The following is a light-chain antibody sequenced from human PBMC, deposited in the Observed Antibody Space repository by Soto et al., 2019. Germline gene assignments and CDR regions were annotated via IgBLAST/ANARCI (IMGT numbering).Light chain of an antibody. CDR1: QSISTS. CDR2: LAS. CDR3: QQYHSYSRT. Sequence: DIQMTQFPSTLSAFVGDRVTITCRASQSISTSLAWYRQKPGKAPKLLIYLASSLESGVPARFSGSGSATEFTLSISSLQPDDFATYYCQQYHSYSRTFGQGTKVDIK. J-gene: IGKJ1*01. V-gene: IGKV1-5*03.